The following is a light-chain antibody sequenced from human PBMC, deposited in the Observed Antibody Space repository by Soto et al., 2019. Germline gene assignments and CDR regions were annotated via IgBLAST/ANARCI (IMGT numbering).Light chain of an antibody. Sequence: DIQMTQSPSTLSASVGDRVTITCRASQSISSWLAWYQQKLGRAPRLLIYDASSLESGVPSRFSGSGYGTEFTLTISSLQPDDFATYYFQHYNSYSEAFGQGTKVDLK. CDR2: DAS. CDR3: QHYNSYSEA. V-gene: IGKV1-5*01. CDR1: QSISSW. J-gene: IGKJ1*01.